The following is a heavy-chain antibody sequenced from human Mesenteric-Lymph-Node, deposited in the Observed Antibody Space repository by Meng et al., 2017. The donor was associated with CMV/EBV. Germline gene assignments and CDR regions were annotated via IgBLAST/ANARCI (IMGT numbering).Heavy chain of an antibody. CDR2: INHSGST. CDR1: GGSFSGYY. D-gene: IGHD4-23*01. CDR3: ARHQRWLKSEGGFNY. J-gene: IGHJ4*02. V-gene: IGHV4-34*01. Sequence: AQLQRWVAGCLQPPETLSLPCPVYGGSFSGYYWSWIRQPPGKGLEWIGEINHSGSTNYNPSLKSRVTISVDTSENQFSLKLSSVTAADTAVYYCARHQRWLKSEGGFNYWGQGTLVTVSS.